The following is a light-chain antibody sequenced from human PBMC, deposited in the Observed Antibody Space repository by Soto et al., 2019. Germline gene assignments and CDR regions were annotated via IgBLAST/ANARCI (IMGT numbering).Light chain of an antibody. CDR1: SSDVGGYNY. CDR2: VVS. Sequence: QSVLTQPASVSGSPGQSIAISCTGTSSDVGGYNYVSWHQQHPGKAPKVLISVVSNRPSGVSNRFSGSKSGNTASLTISGLQAEDEVDYYCSSYRSGGTFVFGSGTKLTVL. CDR3: SSYRSGGTFV. J-gene: IGLJ1*01. V-gene: IGLV2-14*01.